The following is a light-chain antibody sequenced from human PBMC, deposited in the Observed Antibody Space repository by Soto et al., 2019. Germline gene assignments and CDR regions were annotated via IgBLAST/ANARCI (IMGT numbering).Light chain of an antibody. CDR2: GNS. J-gene: IGLJ2*01. Sequence: QSVLTQPPSVSGAPGQRVTISCTGSSSNIGAGYDVHWYQQLPGTAPKLLIYGNSNRPSGVPDRFSGSKSGTSASLAITGLQAEDEADYYCQSYDSSLSGCVVFGGGTKLT. V-gene: IGLV1-40*01. CDR3: QSYDSSLSGCVV. CDR1: SSNIGAGYD.